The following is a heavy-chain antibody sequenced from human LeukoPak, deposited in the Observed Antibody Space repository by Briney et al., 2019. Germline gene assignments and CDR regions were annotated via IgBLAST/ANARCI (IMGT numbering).Heavy chain of an antibody. CDR2: ISYDGSNK. J-gene: IGHJ4*02. Sequence: GGSLRLSCAASGFTFSSYAMHWVRQAPGKGLEWVAVISYDGSNKYYADSVKGRFTISRDNSKNTLYLQMNSLRAEDTAAYYCARDSIFDYWGQGTLVTVSS. CDR3: ARDSIFDY. V-gene: IGHV3-30-3*01. CDR1: GFTFSSYA.